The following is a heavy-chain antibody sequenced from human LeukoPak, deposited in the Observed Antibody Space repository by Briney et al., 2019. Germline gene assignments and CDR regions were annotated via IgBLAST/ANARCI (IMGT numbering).Heavy chain of an antibody. Sequence: PGGSLRLSCAASGFTFSSYSMNWVRQAPGKGLEWVSSISSSYIYYADSVKGRFTIYRDNAKNSLYLQMNSLRAEDTAVYYCASGGIVGDKGAFDIWGQGTMVTVSS. J-gene: IGHJ3*02. CDR1: GFTFSSYS. CDR2: ISSSYI. CDR3: ASGGIVGDKGAFDI. V-gene: IGHV3-21*01. D-gene: IGHD1-26*01.